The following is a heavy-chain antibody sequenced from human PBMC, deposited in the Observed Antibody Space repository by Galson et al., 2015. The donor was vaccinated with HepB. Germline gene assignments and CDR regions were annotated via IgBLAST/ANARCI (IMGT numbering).Heavy chain of an antibody. CDR3: AAAPNHLLGVHYYHYYGMDV. V-gene: IGHV1-58*02. J-gene: IGHJ6*02. CDR1: GFTFTSSA. CDR2: IVVGSGNT. D-gene: IGHD1-14*01. Sequence: SVKVSCKASGFTFTSSAMQWVRQARGQRLEWIGWIVVGSGNTNYAQKFQERVTITRDMSTSTAYMELSSLRSEDTAVYYCAAAPNHLLGVHYYHYYGMDVWGQGTTVTVSS.